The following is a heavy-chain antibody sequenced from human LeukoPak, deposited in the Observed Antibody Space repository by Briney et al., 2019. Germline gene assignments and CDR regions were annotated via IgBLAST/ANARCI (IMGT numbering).Heavy chain of an antibody. J-gene: IGHJ4*02. Sequence: NTSETLSLTCTVSGDSLNTYYWSWIRQPPGKGLEWIGYIYYSGSTNYNPSLKSRVTISLDTSKNQFSLKLSSVTAADTAVYYCARVLTTDSYDSSGYYLPSYYFDYWGQGTLVSVSS. D-gene: IGHD3-22*01. CDR2: IYYSGST. V-gene: IGHV4-59*01. CDR1: GDSLNTYY. CDR3: ARVLTTDSYDSSGYYLPSYYFDY.